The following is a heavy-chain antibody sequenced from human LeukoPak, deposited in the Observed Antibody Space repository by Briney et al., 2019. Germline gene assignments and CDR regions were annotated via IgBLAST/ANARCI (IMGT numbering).Heavy chain of an antibody. CDR3: ARGYYDHVWGSYSFPYYFDY. CDR2: INHSGST. Sequence: SETLSLTCAVYGGSFSGYYWSWIRQPPGKGLEWIGEINHSGSTNYNPSLKSRVTISVDTSKDQFSLKLSSVTAADTAVYYCARGYYDHVWGSYSFPYYFDYWGQGTLVTVSS. V-gene: IGHV4-34*01. D-gene: IGHD3-16*02. CDR1: GGSFSGYY. J-gene: IGHJ4*02.